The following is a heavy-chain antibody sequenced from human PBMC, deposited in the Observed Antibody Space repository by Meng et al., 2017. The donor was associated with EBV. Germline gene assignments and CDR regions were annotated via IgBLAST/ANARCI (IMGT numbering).Heavy chain of an antibody. V-gene: IGHV7-4-1*02. CDR1: GYTFTSYA. D-gene: IGHD3-9*01. CDR3: ARDILYV. CDR2: INTNTGNP. J-gene: IGHJ4*02. Sequence: QVARVPLGSELKTPGASGEVSCKAVGYTFTSYAMNWVRQAPGKGLEWMGWINTNTGNPTYAQGITGRFVFSLDTSVSTAYLQISSLKAEDAAVYYCARDILYVWGQGTLVTVSS.